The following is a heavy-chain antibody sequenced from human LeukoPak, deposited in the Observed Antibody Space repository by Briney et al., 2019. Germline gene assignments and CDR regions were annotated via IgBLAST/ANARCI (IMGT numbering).Heavy chain of an antibody. Sequence: ASVKVSCKASGYTFTSYDINWVRQATGQGLEWVGWMNPNSGNTGYAQKFQGRVTITRNTSISTAYMELSSLRSEDTAVYYCARGLYDFWSGYYRGDYMDVWGKGTTVTVSS. CDR1: GYTFTSYD. CDR2: MNPNSGNT. V-gene: IGHV1-8*03. D-gene: IGHD3-3*01. CDR3: ARGLYDFWSGYYRGDYMDV. J-gene: IGHJ6*03.